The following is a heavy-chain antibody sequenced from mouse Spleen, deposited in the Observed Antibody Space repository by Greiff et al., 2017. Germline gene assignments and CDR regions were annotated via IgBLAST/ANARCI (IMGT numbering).Heavy chain of an antibody. J-gene: IGHJ4*01. V-gene: IGHV14-2*01. CDR1: GFNIKDYY. Sequence: VQLQQSGAELVKPGASVKLSCTASGFNIKDYYMHWVKQRTEQGLEWIGRIDPEDGETKYAPKFQGPATITTDKASNTAYLHLSSRTSEDTAVYYCDGWKYGYAMDCWGQGTSVTVSS. CDR3: DGWKYGYAMDC. CDR2: IDPEDGET. D-gene: IGHD2-10*02.